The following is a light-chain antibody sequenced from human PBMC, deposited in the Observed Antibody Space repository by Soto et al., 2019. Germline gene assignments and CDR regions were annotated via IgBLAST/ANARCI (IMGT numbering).Light chain of an antibody. CDR1: QNVLSD. CDR2: GAT. CDR3: QQYGRT. J-gene: IGKJ2*01. V-gene: IGKV3-15*01. Sequence: EILLTQSPATLSVSPGETATLSCRASQNVLSDLAWYQQKPGQAPRLLVYGATTRATDAPAKFRGSGSGTEFSLTISSLQSEDFAVYYCQQYGRTFGQGTKLEIK.